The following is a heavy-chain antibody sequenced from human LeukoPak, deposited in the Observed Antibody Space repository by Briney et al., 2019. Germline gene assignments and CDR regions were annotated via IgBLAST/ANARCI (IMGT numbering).Heavy chain of an antibody. D-gene: IGHD6-19*01. V-gene: IGHV3-7*01. CDR1: GFTFSSYW. CDR3: VRGGWAPLDY. Sequence: GGSLRLSCAASGFTFSSYWMTWVRQAPGEGLEWVANIKQDGSEKYYVDSVKGRFTISRDNAKNSLYLQMNSLRAEDTAGYHCVRGGWAPLDYGGQGILVTVSS. J-gene: IGHJ4*02. CDR2: IKQDGSEK.